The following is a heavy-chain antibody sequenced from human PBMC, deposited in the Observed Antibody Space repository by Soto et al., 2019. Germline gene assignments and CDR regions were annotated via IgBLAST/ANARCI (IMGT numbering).Heavy chain of an antibody. Sequence: SETLSLTCAAYGGSFSGYYWSWIRQPPGKGLEWIGEINHSGSTNYNPSLKSRVTISVDTSKNQFSLKLSSVTAADTAVYYCARETTIFGVVTDYWGQGTLVTVSS. CDR2: INHSGST. J-gene: IGHJ4*02. CDR3: ARETTIFGVVTDY. D-gene: IGHD3-3*01. V-gene: IGHV4-34*01. CDR1: GGSFSGYY.